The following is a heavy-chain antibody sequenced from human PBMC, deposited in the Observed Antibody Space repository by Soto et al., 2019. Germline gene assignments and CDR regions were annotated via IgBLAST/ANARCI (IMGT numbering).Heavy chain of an antibody. CDR3: AQFLTIFGVVIDDY. D-gene: IGHD3-3*01. V-gene: IGHV3-30*18. Sequence: PGGSLRLSCAASGFTFSSYGMHWVRQAPGKGLEWVAVISYDGSNKYYADSVKGRFTISRDNSTSTAYMELSSLRSEDTAVYYCAQFLTIFGVVIDDYWGQGTLVTVSS. J-gene: IGHJ4*02. CDR2: ISYDGSNK. CDR1: GFTFSSYG.